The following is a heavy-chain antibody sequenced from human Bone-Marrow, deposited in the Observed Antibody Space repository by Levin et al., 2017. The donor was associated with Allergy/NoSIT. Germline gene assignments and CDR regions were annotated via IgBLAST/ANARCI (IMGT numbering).Heavy chain of an antibody. J-gene: IGHJ4*02. Sequence: PGGSLRLSCAAAGFNFSSYGFHWVRQAPGKGLEWVAAVLPDGTYRSDGHSVKGRFSVSRDHGKNTVFLQMKSLTGEDTAVDYCHSDYGTYRRDAYWGPGSLVTVSS. V-gene: IGHV3-30*02. CDR3: HSDYGTYRRDAY. CDR1: GFNFSSYG. D-gene: IGHD4-17*01. CDR2: VLPDGTYR.